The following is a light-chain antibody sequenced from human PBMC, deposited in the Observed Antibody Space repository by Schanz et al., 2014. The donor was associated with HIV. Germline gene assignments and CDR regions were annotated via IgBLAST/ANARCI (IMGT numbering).Light chain of an antibody. J-gene: IGLJ2*01. CDR3: SSSAGSDNLV. Sequence: QSALTQPASVSGSPGQSITISCTGTSSDVGSYNRVSWYQQPPGTAPKLMIYEVTKRPSGVPGRFSGSKSGNTASLTVSGLQVDDEADYYCSSSAGSDNLVFGGGTKLTVL. CDR1: SSDVGSYNR. V-gene: IGLV2-8*01. CDR2: EVT.